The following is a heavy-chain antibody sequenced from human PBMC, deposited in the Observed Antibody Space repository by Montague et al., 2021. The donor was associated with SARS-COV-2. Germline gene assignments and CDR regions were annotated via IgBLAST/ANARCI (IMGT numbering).Heavy chain of an antibody. D-gene: IGHD3-10*01. CDR2: IYTSGTT. CDR3: AGGSGIINFYNSGMDV. J-gene: IGHJ6*02. V-gene: IGHV4-4*07. Sequence: SETLSLTCAVSGGSISSYYWSWIRQPAGKGPGWIGRIYTSGTTNYNPSLKSRVTMSVDTSKNQFSLKLSSVTAADTAVYYCAGGSGIINFYNSGMDVWGQGTTVTVSS. CDR1: GGSISSYY.